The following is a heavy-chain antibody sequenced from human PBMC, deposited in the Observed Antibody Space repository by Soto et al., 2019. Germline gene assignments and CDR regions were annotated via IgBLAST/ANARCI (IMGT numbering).Heavy chain of an antibody. D-gene: IGHD5-12*01. V-gene: IGHV3-23*01. CDR2: ISGSGGST. CDR3: AKGVGIRGVVATIPLGYFDL. CDR1: GFTFSSYA. Sequence: EVQLLESGGGLVQPGGSLRLSCAASGFTFSSYAMSWVRQAPGKGLEWVSAISGSGGSTYYADSVKGRFTISRDNSKNKRYLQMNGLRAEDTAVYYCAKGVGIRGVVATIPLGYFDLWGRGTLVTVSS. J-gene: IGHJ2*01.